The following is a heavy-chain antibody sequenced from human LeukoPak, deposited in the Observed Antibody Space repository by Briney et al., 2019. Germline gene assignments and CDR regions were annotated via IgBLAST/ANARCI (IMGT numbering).Heavy chain of an antibody. Sequence: PGGSLRLSCAASGFTFSSYAMSWVRQAPGKGLEWVSAISGSGANTSYADSVKGRFTISRDNSKNTLYLQMNSLRAEDTAVYYCAKDGGYYYYYYMDVWGKGTTVTVSS. D-gene: IGHD3-16*01. V-gene: IGHV3-23*01. J-gene: IGHJ6*03. CDR3: AKDGGYYYYYYMDV. CDR2: ISGSGANT. CDR1: GFTFSSYA.